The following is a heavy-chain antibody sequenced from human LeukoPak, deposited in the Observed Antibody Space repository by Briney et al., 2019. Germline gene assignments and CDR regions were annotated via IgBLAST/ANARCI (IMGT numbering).Heavy chain of an antibody. CDR1: GGSISNINYY. CDR3: EKIGVGGSPNGYRGGEKYYYSVRAV. CDR2: VYYSGST. V-gene: IGHV4-39*01. Sequence: SETLSLTCTVSGGSISNINYYWGWIRQPPGKGLEWVGSVYYSGSTYYNPSLKSRVTISLDASKNQFSLTLNSVTAADTAVFYWEKIGVGGSPNGYRGGEKYYYSVRAVGGQGTTVTVS. J-gene: IGHJ6*02. D-gene: IGHD2-21*01.